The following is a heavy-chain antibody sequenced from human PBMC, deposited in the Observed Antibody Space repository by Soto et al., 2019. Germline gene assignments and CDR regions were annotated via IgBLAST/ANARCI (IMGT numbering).Heavy chain of an antibody. V-gene: IGHV4-4*02. CDR2: MYHSGDS. CDR3: TRASASSMLRGVVIN. D-gene: IGHD3-10*01. J-gene: IGHJ4*02. CDR1: GGSISTDNC. Sequence: PSETLSLTCAVSGGSISTDNCWSCVRQPPGKGLEWIGEMYHSGDSNFNPSLKSRVTISVDKSKNQFSMQMASVTAADTALYYCTRASASSMLRGVVINWGRGTQVTVSS.